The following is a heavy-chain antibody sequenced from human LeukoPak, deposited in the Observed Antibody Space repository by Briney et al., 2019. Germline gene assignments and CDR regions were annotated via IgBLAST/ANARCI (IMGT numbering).Heavy chain of an antibody. CDR1: GGSISSGGYY. CDR2: INHSGST. Sequence: PSQTLSLTCTVSGGSISSGGYYWSWIRQPPGKGLEWIGEINHSGSTNYNPSLKSRVTISVDTSKNQFSLKLSSVTAADTAVYYCASPRTTVPCWGQGTLVTVSS. CDR3: ASPRTTVPC. D-gene: IGHD4-17*01. V-gene: IGHV4-30-2*01. J-gene: IGHJ4*02.